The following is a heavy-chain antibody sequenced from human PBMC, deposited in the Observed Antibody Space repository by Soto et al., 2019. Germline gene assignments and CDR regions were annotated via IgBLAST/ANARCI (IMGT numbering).Heavy chain of an antibody. J-gene: IGHJ6*02. D-gene: IGHD4-17*01. CDR1: GGSITSNNW. CDR2: IYHSGST. Sequence: SETLSLTCDISGGSITSNNWWSWVRQPPGKGLEWIGYIYHSGSTYYNPSLKSRVTISVDRSKNQFSLKLSSVTAADTAVYYCDRAQYGDYGYGMDVWGQGTTVTVSS. CDR3: DRAQYGDYGYGMDV. V-gene: IGHV4-4*02.